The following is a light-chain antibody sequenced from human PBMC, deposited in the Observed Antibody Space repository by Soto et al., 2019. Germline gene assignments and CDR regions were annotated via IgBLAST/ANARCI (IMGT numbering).Light chain of an antibody. CDR3: TSWTTSTTMI. V-gene: IGLV2-14*03. Sequence: QSALTQPASVSGSPGQSITISCTGTSSDIGAYNFVSWYQQHPAKAPKLMLYDVNIRPSGVSNRFSGSKSGNTASLTISGLQAEDEADYYCTSWTTSTTMIFGGGTQLTVL. J-gene: IGLJ7*01. CDR1: SSDIGAYNF. CDR2: DVN.